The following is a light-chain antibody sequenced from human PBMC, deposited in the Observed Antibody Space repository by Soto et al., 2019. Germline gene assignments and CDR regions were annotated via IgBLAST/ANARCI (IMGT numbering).Light chain of an antibody. J-gene: IGLJ3*02. CDR3: ASRDDNLSGHWM. Sequence: QSVLTQPPSASQPPGQRVTISCSGTSSNIGSNYVSWYQQLPGTAPKLLIYRNNQRPSGVPDRFSGSKSGTSASLAISGLRSEDEADYYCASRDDNLSGHWMFGGGTKVTVL. V-gene: IGLV1-47*01. CDR1: SSNIGSNY. CDR2: RNN.